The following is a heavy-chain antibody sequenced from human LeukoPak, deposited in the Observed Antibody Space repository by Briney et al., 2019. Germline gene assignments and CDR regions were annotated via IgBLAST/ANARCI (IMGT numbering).Heavy chain of an antibody. J-gene: IGHJ4*02. CDR3: ARGIPSTPGN. Sequence: GASVKVSCKGSGFTFSSYAVHWVRQAPGQGLEWMGWMNPNSGNTGYAQKFQGRVTITRNTSISTAYMELSSLRSEDTAVYYCARGIPSTPGNWGQGTLVTVSS. CDR2: MNPNSGNT. V-gene: IGHV1-8*03. CDR1: GFTFSSYA.